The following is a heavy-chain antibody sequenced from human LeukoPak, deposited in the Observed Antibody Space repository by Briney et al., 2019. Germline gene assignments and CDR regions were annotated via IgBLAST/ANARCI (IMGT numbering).Heavy chain of an antibody. CDR3: ARDPGDTAMATFDY. CDR1: GYTFTSYG. D-gene: IGHD5-18*01. CDR2: ISAYNGNT. Sequence: ASVKVSCKASGYTFTSYGISWVRRAPGQGLEWMGWISAYNGNTNYAQKLQGRVTMTTDTSTSTAYMELRSLRSDDTAVYYCARDPGDTAMATFDYWGREPWSPSPQ. V-gene: IGHV1-18*01. J-gene: IGHJ4*02.